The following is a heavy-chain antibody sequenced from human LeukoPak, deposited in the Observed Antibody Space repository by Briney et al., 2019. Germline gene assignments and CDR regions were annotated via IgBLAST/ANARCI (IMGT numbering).Heavy chain of an antibody. D-gene: IGHD4-17*01. CDR3: ASVLNDYGDYDKTLYYFDY. J-gene: IGHJ4*02. V-gene: IGHV4-30-2*01. Sequence: SETLSLTCAVSGSSISSGGYSWSWIRQPPGKGLEWIGYIYHSGSTYYNPSLKSRVTISVDRSKNQFSLKLSSVTAADTAVYYCASVLNDYGDYDKTLYYFDYWGQGTLVTVSS. CDR1: GSSISSGGYS. CDR2: IYHSGST.